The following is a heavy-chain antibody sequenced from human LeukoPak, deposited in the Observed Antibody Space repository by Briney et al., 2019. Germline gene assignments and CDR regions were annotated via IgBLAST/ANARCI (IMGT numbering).Heavy chain of an antibody. V-gene: IGHV4-4*02. J-gene: IGHJ3*02. CDR3: ARDPGGSCYLCPGGRQIDAFDI. D-gene: IGHD2-15*01. CDR2: IYHSGST. Sequence: NPSGTLSLTCAVSGGSISSSNWWSWVRQPPGKGLEWIGEIYHSGSTNYNPSLKSRVTISVDKSKNQFSLKLSSVTAADTAVYYCARDPGGSCYLCPGGRQIDAFDIWGQGTMVTVSS. CDR1: GGSISSSNW.